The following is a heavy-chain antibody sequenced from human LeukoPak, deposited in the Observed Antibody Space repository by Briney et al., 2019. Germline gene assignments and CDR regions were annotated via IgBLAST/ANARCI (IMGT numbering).Heavy chain of an antibody. D-gene: IGHD3-16*01. CDR1: GGTFSRFA. V-gene: IGHV1-69*13. CDR2: IIPIFGPA. J-gene: IGHJ6*02. CDR3: ASCLGPHYYYGMDV. Sequence: SVKVSCKTSGGTFSRFAISWVRQAPRQGLEWMGGIIPIFGPANYAQKFQGRVTITADESTSTAYMELSSLRSEDTAVYYCASCLGPHYYYGMDVWGHGTTVTVS.